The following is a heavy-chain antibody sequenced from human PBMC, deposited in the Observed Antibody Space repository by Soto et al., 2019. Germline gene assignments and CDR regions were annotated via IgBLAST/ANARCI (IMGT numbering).Heavy chain of an antibody. J-gene: IGHJ5*02. D-gene: IGHD6-25*01. CDR2: IYYSGST. CDR1: GGSISSYY. Sequence: ETLSLSCAVSGGSISSYYWSWIRQPPGKGLEWIGYIYYSGSTNYNPSLKSRVTISVDTSKNQFSLKLSSVTAADTAVYYCARDIAAATWFDPWGQGTLVTVSS. V-gene: IGHV4-59*01. CDR3: ARDIAAATWFDP.